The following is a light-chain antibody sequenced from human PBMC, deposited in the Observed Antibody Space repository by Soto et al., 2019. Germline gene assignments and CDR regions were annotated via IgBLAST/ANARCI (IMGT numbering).Light chain of an antibody. Sequence: DIQMTQFPSTLSASVGDRVTITCRASQSISSWLAWYQQKPGKAPKVLIYKASILESGGPSRFSGSGSGTEFTLTISSLQPDDFATYYCQQYNNDLITFGQGTRLEIK. CDR2: KAS. J-gene: IGKJ5*01. V-gene: IGKV1-5*03. CDR3: QQYNNDLIT. CDR1: QSISSW.